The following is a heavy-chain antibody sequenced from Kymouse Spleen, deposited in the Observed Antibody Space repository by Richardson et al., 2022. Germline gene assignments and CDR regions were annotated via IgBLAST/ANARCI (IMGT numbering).Heavy chain of an antibody. CDR2: INHSGST. V-gene: IGHV4-34*01. CDR1: GGSFSGYY. J-gene: IGHJ5*02. D-gene: IGHD6-13*01. CDR3: AGIAAAEDWFDP. Sequence: QVQLQQWGAGLLKPSETLSLTCAVYGGSFSGYYWSWIRQPPGKGLEWIGEINHSGSTNYNPSLKSRVTISVDTSKNQFSLKLSSVTAADTAVYYCAGIAAAEDWFDPWGQGTLVTVSS.